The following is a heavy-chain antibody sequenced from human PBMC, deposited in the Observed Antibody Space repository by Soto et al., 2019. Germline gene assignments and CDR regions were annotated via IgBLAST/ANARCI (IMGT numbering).Heavy chain of an antibody. Sequence: SVKVSCKASGGTFRSQGIAWVRQAPGQGLEWMGGFIAMLGTPTYAKKVQGRDTISADESLTSSYLELRRLRSEDTGVYFCARGAMANFDYWGQGTVVTVSS. V-gene: IGHV1-69*13. CDR2: FIAMLGTP. CDR1: GGTFRSQG. J-gene: IGHJ4*02. CDR3: ARGAMANFDY. D-gene: IGHD5-18*01.